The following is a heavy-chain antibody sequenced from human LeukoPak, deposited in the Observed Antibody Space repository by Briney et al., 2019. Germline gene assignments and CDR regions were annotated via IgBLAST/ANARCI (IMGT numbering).Heavy chain of an antibody. V-gene: IGHV1-46*01. D-gene: IGHD6-13*01. CDR2: ST. CDR3: ARPLTSAAGNYEFVY. Sequence: ASVKVSCKASGYTFSNYYIHWVRQAPGQGLEWMAGSTNYAQKFQGRITVIRDTSTSTVYMELSSLRSEDTAIYYCARPLTSAAGNYEFVYWGQGTLVTVSS. CDR1: GYTFSNYY. J-gene: IGHJ4*02.